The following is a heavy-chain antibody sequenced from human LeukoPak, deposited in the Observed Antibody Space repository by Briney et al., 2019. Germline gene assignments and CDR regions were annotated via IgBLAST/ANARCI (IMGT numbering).Heavy chain of an antibody. Sequence: GESLKISCKGSGYSFTSYWIGWVRQMPGKSLEWMGIIYPGDSDTRYSPSFQGQVTISADKSISTAYLQWSSLKASDTAMYYCARSREGPYYYYYMDVWGKGTTVTVSS. CDR2: IYPGDSDT. D-gene: IGHD5-24*01. CDR3: ARSREGPYYYYYMDV. V-gene: IGHV5-51*01. CDR1: GYSFTSYW. J-gene: IGHJ6*03.